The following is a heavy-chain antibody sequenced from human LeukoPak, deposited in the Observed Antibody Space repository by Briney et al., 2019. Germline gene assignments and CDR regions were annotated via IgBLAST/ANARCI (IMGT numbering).Heavy chain of an antibody. D-gene: IGHD3-3*01. Sequence: ASVKVSCKASGYTFTGYYMHWVRQAPGQGLEWMGWINPNSGGINYTQKFQGRVTMTRDTSISTAYMELSRLRSDDTAVYYCARKEDYDFWSAFDYWGQGTLVTVSS. CDR1: GYTFTGYY. V-gene: IGHV1-2*02. CDR2: INPNSGGI. J-gene: IGHJ4*02. CDR3: ARKEDYDFWSAFDY.